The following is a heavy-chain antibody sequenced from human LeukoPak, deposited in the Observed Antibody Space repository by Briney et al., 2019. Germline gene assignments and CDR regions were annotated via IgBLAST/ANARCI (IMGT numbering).Heavy chain of an antibody. Sequence: GASVKVSCKASGGTFSSYTISWVRQAPGQGLEWMGGIIPIFGTANYAQKFQGRVTITADESTSTAYMELSSLRSEDTAVYYCARDWGLKEVPAADYYYMDVWGKGTTVTVSS. V-gene: IGHV1-69*13. J-gene: IGHJ6*03. CDR2: IIPIFGTA. CDR1: GGTFSSYT. D-gene: IGHD2-2*01. CDR3: ARDWGLKEVPAADYYYMDV.